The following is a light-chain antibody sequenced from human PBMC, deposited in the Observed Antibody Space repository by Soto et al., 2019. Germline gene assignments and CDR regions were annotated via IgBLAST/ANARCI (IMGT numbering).Light chain of an antibody. CDR1: TSNIGAGYD. V-gene: IGLV1-40*01. CDR3: QSYDNTLSGPIYV. CDR2: GNT. J-gene: IGLJ1*01. Sequence: QSALTQPPSVSGALGQRVTISCTGITSNIGAGYDVHWYQLLPGRAPKLLIYGNTNRPSGVPDRFSGSKSATSASLAITGLQAEDGAIYYCQSYDNTLSGPIYVFGTGTKSPS.